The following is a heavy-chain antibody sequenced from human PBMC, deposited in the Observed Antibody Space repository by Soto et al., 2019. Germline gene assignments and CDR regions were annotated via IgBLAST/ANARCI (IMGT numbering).Heavy chain of an antibody. CDR3: ASILWFGEGDRVY. CDR2: IYSGGST. CDR1: GFTVSSNY. D-gene: IGHD3-10*01. J-gene: IGHJ4*02. V-gene: IGHV3-66*01. Sequence: GGSLRLSCAASGFTVSSNYMSWVRQAPGKGLEWVSVIYSGGSTYYADSVKGRFTISRDNSKNTLYLQMNSLRAEDTAVYYCASILWFGEGDRVYWGQGTLVTVSS.